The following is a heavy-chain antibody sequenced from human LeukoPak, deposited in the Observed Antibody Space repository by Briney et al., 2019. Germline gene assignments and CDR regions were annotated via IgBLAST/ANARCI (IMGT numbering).Heavy chain of an antibody. CDR1: GGSISSYY. D-gene: IGHD5-12*01. CDR2: FYYSGST. J-gene: IGHJ6*02. CDR3: ARTGSGRDYYGMDV. V-gene: IGHV4-59*01. Sequence: SETLSLTCTVSGGSISSYYWSWIRQPPGKGLEWIGYFYYSGSTNYNPSLKSRVTISVDTSKNQFSLKLSSVTAADTAIYYCARTGSGRDYYGMDVWGQGTSVTVSS.